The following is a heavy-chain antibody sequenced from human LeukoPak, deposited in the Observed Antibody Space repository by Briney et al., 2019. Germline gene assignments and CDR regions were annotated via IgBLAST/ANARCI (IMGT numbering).Heavy chain of an antibody. D-gene: IGHD2-15*01. Sequence: GGSLRLSCAASGFTFSNAWMSWARQAPGKGLEWVGRIKSKTDGGTTDYAAPVKGRFTISRDDSKNTLYLQMNSLKTEDTAVYYCTTDEVVAATFADYWGQGTLVTVSS. CDR3: TTDEVVAATFADY. V-gene: IGHV3-15*01. J-gene: IGHJ4*02. CDR2: IKSKTDGGTT. CDR1: GFTFSNAW.